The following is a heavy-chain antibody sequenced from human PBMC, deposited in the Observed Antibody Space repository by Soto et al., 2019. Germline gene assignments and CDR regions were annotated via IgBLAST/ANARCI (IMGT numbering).Heavy chain of an antibody. CDR2: IYYSGST. V-gene: IGHV4-31*03. CDR1: GGSISSGGYY. CDR3: AREWPYCSGGSCYYYYYGMDV. Sequence: QVQLQESGPGLVKPSQTLSLTCTVSGGSISSGGYYWSWIRQHPGKGLEWIGYIYYSGSTYYNPSLKSRVTISVDTSKNQFSLKLSSVTAADTAVYYCAREWPYCSGGSCYYYYYGMDVWGQGTTVTVSS. D-gene: IGHD2-15*01. J-gene: IGHJ6*02.